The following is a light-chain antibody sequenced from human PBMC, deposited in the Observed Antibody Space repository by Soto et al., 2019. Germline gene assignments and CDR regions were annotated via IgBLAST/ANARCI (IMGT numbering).Light chain of an antibody. CDR3: QKSYSSTWT. CDR1: QGISTY. CDR2: VES. Sequence: DIKMTESPSSLSASLGDTVTITCRASQGISTYLNWYQQKTGKAPKILIYVESSLQSGVPSRFSGSGSETDLTLTISSLQPEDFATYSCQKSYSSTWTCGQGTKVDI. V-gene: IGKV1-39*01. J-gene: IGKJ1*01.